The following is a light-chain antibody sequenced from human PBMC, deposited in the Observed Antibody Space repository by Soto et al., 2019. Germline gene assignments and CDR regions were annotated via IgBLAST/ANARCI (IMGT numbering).Light chain of an antibody. CDR2: EVS. V-gene: IGLV2-8*01. J-gene: IGLJ1*01. CDR1: SSDVGGYNY. CDR3: LSYADTAYV. Sequence: QSALTQPPSASGSPGQSVTISCAGTSSDVGGYNYVSWYQQYPGKVPKLMIYEVSERPSGVPDRFSGSKSGNTAFLTVSGLQAEDEADYYCLSYADTAYVFGTGTKHRP.